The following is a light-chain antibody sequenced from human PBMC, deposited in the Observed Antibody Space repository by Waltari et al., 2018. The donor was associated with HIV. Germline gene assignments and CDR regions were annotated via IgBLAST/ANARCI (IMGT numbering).Light chain of an antibody. CDR3: AVWDDSLKVVL. CDR1: SSHIGGGT. J-gene: IGLJ2*01. CDR2: KNN. V-gene: IGLV1-44*01. Sequence: QYVLTQPPSASGTPGQRVAISCSGSSSHIGGGTVNWYQKYPGTAPKLLIYKNNQRPSGVPDRFSGSKSGTSASLAISGLQSEDEADYYCAVWDDSLKVVLFGGGTKLTVL.